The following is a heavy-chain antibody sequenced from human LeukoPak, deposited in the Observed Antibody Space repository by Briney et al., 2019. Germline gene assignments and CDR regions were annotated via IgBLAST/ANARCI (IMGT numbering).Heavy chain of an antibody. Sequence: ASVKVSCKASGYTFTGYYIHWVRPAPGQGLEWMGWINPNSGGTNYAQKFQGRVTMTRDTSISTAYMELSRLRSDDTAVFFCARGGYTGYLDSWGQGTLVTVSS. CDR2: INPNSGGT. CDR1: GYTFTGYY. CDR3: ARGGYTGYLDS. V-gene: IGHV1-2*02. J-gene: IGHJ4*02. D-gene: IGHD2-2*02.